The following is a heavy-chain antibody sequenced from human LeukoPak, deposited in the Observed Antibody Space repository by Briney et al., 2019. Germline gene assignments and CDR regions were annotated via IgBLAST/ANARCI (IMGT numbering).Heavy chain of an antibody. CDR2: ISAYNGNT. V-gene: IGHV1-18*01. CDR3: ARDEDDVVVPAASDY. D-gene: IGHD2-2*01. CDR1: GYTFTSYG. J-gene: IGHJ4*02. Sequence: ASVKVSCKASGYTFTSYGISWVRQAPGQGLEWMGWISAYNGNTNYAQKLQGRVTMTTDTSTSTAYMELRSLRSDDTAVYYCARDEDDVVVPAASDYWGQGTLVTAAS.